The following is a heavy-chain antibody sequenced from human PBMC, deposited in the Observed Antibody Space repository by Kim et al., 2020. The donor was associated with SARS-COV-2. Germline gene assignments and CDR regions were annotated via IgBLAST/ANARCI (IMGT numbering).Heavy chain of an antibody. CDR2: IYYSGST. CDR1: CGSISSSSYY. Sequence: SETLSLTCTVSCGSISSSSYYWGWIRQPPGKGLEWIGSIYYSGSTYYNPSLKSRVTISVDTSKNQFSLKLSSVTAADTAVYYCARQDIVVVPAAILHWF. CDR3: ARQDIVVVPAAILHWF. V-gene: IGHV4-39*01. J-gene: IGHJ5*01. D-gene: IGHD2-2*02.